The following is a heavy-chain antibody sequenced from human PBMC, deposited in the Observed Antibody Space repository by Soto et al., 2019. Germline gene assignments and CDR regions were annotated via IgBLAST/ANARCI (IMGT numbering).Heavy chain of an antibody. Sequence: QLQLQESGSGLVKPSQTLSLTCAVSGGSISSGGYSWSWIRQPPGKGLEWIGYIYHSGSTYYNPSLKSRVTISVDRSKNQFSLKLSSVTAADTAVYYCARVTEYGDYEDAFDIWGQGTMVTVSS. J-gene: IGHJ3*02. CDR3: ARVTEYGDYEDAFDI. V-gene: IGHV4-30-2*01. CDR1: GGSISSGGYS. CDR2: IYHSGST. D-gene: IGHD4-17*01.